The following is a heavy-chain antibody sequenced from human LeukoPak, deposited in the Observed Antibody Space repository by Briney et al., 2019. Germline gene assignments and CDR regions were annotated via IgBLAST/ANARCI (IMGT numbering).Heavy chain of an antibody. CDR3: AKRTVTNVDY. CDR2: ISGSGGST. D-gene: IGHD4-17*01. CDR1: GFSFNSYS. J-gene: IGHJ4*02. Sequence: GGSLRLSCGASGFSFNSYSMHWVRQAPGKGLEWVSAISGSGGSTYYADSVKGRFTISRDNSKNTLYLQMNSLRAEDTAVYYCAKRTVTNVDYWGQGTLVTVSS. V-gene: IGHV3-23*01.